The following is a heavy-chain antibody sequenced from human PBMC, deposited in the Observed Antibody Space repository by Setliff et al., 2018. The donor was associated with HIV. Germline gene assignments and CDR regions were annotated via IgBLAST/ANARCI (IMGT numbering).Heavy chain of an antibody. CDR2: INAGNGNT. J-gene: IGHJ6*03. D-gene: IGHD2-15*01. CDR1: GYTFTSYA. Sequence: ASVKVSCKASGYTFTSYAMHWVRQAPGQRLEWMGWINAGNGNTKYSQKFQGRVTITRDTSASTAYMELSSLRSEDTAVYYCARVRAVGNCSGGSCYSGYYYYYYMDVWG. CDR3: ARVRAVGNCSGGSCYSGYYYYYYMDV. V-gene: IGHV1-3*01.